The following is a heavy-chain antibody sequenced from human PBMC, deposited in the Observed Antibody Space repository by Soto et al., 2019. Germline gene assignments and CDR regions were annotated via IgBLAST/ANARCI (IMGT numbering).Heavy chain of an antibody. D-gene: IGHD3-3*01. CDR2: IYYSGST. J-gene: IGHJ4*02. V-gene: IGHV4-59*01. Sequence: SETLSLTCTVSGGSISSYYWSWIRQPPGKGLEWIGYIYYSGSTNYNPSLKSRVTISVDTSKNQFSLKLSSVTAADTAVYYCARVGSGYYKNYFDYWGQGTLVTVSS. CDR1: GGSISSYY. CDR3: ARVGSGYYKNYFDY.